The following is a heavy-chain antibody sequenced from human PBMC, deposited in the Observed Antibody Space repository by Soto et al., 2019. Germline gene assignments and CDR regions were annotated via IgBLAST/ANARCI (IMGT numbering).Heavy chain of an antibody. Sequence: SETLSLTCTVSGGSISSGGYYWSWIRQHPGKGLEWIGYIYYSGSTYYNPSLKSRVTISVDTSKNQFSLKLSSVTAADTAVYYCARDTQRGYSYGSFDYWGQGTLVTVSS. CDR1: GGSISSGGYY. J-gene: IGHJ4*02. D-gene: IGHD5-18*01. CDR3: ARDTQRGYSYGSFDY. CDR2: IYYSGST. V-gene: IGHV4-31*03.